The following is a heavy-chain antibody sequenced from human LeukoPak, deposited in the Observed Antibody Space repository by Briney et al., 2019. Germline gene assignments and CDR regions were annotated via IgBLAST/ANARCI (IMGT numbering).Heavy chain of an antibody. CDR2: IYYSGST. J-gene: IGHJ5*02. V-gene: IGHV4-59*11. CDR3: ARDTSNWFDP. Sequence: PSETLSLTCTVSGGSISSHYWSWIRQPPGKGLEWIGYIYYSGSTNYNPSLKSRVTISVDTSKNQLSLKLSSVTAADTAVYYCARDTSNWFDPWGQGTLVTVSS. CDR1: GGSISSHY.